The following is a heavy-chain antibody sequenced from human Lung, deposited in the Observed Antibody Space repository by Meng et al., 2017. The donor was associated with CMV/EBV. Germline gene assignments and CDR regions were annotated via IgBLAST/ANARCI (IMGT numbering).Heavy chain of an antibody. J-gene: IGHJ6*02. CDR2: IIPIFGTA. D-gene: IGHD3/OR15-3a*01. CDR1: GGTFSSYA. Sequence: SVMIFCYASGGTFSSYAISRGRQAPGQGLEWMGGIIPIFGTANYAQKFQGRVTITTDESTSTAYMELSSLRSEDTAVYYCARGRDFWTASGGMDIWGQGXTVTVSS. V-gene: IGHV1-69*05. CDR3: ARGRDFWTASGGMDI.